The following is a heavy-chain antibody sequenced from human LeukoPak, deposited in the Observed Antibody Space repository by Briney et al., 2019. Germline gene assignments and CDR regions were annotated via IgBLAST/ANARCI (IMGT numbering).Heavy chain of an antibody. CDR3: AKGGWLFDY. V-gene: IGHV3-30*18. J-gene: IGHJ4*02. CDR1: GFTFSNYG. D-gene: IGHD3-22*01. Sequence: GGSLRLSCAASGFTFSNYGLHWVRQAPGKGLEWVAVISYDGSNKYYADSVKGRFTISRDNSKNTLYLQMNSLRAEDTAVYYCAKGGWLFDYWGQGTLVTVSS. CDR2: ISYDGSNK.